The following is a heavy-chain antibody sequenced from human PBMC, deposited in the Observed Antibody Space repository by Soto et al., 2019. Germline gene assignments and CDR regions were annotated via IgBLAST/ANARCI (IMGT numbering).Heavy chain of an antibody. V-gene: IGHV4-31*03. J-gene: IGHJ6*02. CDR2: IYHSGTT. CDR1: GGSISSDDFF. Sequence: QVQLQESGPGLVKPSETLSLSCNVSGGSISSDDFFWSWVRQHPARGLEWIGYIYHSGTTYYNPSLQSRITISVDTSKSQFSLKLRSVTAADTAVYFCARDEDHGSGHSGGMDVWGQGTAVTVS. CDR3: ARDEDHGSGHSGGMDV. D-gene: IGHD3-10*01.